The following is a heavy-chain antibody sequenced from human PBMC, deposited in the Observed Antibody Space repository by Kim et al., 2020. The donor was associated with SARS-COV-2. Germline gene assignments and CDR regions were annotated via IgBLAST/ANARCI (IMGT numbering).Heavy chain of an antibody. J-gene: IGHJ5*02. V-gene: IGHV4-61*01. CDR3: AREGSSSWWFWFDP. CDR2: IYYSGST. D-gene: IGHD6-13*01. CDR1: GGSVSSGSYY. Sequence: SETLSLTCTVSGGSVSSGSYYWSWIRQPPGKGLDWIGYIYYSGSTNYNPSLKSRVTISVDTSKNQFSLKLSSVTAADTAVYYCAREGSSSWWFWFDPWGQGTLVTVSS.